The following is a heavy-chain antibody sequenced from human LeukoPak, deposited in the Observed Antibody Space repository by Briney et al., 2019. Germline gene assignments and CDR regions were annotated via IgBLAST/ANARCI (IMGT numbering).Heavy chain of an antibody. Sequence: SETLSLTCTVSGGSISSYYWRWIRQPPGKGLEWIGYIYYSGSTNYNPSLKSRVTISVDTSKNQFSLKLSSVTAADTAVYYCARGPGGYYYYGMDVWGQRTTVTVSS. J-gene: IGHJ6*02. CDR1: GGSISSYY. V-gene: IGHV4-59*01. D-gene: IGHD3-10*01. CDR3: ARGPGGYYYYGMDV. CDR2: IYYSGST.